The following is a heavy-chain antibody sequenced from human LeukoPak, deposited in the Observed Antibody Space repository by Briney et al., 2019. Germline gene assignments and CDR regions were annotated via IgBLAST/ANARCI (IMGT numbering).Heavy chain of an antibody. CDR2: ISSNAIST. J-gene: IGHJ4*02. Sequence: GGSLRLSCAASGFTFSDYYMSWVRQAPGKGREWLSYISSNAISTNYADSVKGRFTISRDNAKNSLYLQMNSLRGEDTAVYYCARDFRDRSMPIDFWGQGTLVTVSS. D-gene: IGHD2/OR15-2a*01. CDR3: ARDFRDRSMPIDF. CDR1: GFTFSDYY. V-gene: IGHV3-11*01.